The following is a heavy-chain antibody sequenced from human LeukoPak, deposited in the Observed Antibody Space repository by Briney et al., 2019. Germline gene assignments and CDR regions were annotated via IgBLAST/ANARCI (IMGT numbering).Heavy chain of an antibody. V-gene: IGHV3-74*01. CDR3: ARTKTLRYFDWFGVREGMDV. CDR1: GFTFSSYW. CDR2: INSDGSSA. J-gene: IGHJ6*02. D-gene: IGHD3-9*01. Sequence: GGSLRLSCAASGFTFSSYWMHWVRQAPGKGLVWVSRINSDGSSASYADSVKGRFTISRDNAKNTLYLQMNSLRAEDTAVYYCARTKTLRYFDWFGVREGMDVWGQGTTVTVSS.